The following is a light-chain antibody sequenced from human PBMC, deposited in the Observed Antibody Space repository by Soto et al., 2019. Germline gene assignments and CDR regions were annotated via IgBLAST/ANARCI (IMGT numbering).Light chain of an antibody. J-gene: IGLJ1*01. V-gene: IGLV2-11*01. CDR2: DVS. CDR1: SSDFGGYNY. CDR3: CSYAGTFYV. Sequence: QSVASHPRPASWSPGQSVAISYTGTSSDFGGYNYVSWYQHHPGKAPKLMIYDVSERPSGVPDRFSGSKSGNTASLTISGLQAEDEADYYCCSYAGTFYVFGTGTKVTVL.